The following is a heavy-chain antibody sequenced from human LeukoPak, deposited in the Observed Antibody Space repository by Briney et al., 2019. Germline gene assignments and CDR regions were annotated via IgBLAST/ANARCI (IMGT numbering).Heavy chain of an antibody. CDR3: ARAGYSTQGFDY. J-gene: IGHJ4*02. CDR2: INHSGST. D-gene: IGHD6-13*01. V-gene: IGHV4-34*01. CDR1: GFTFSSYS. Sequence: GSLRLSCAASGFTFSSYSMNWIRQPPGKGLEWIGEINHSGSTNYNPSLKSRVTISVDTSKNQFSLKLSSVTAADTAVYYCARAGYSTQGFDYWGQGTLVTVSS.